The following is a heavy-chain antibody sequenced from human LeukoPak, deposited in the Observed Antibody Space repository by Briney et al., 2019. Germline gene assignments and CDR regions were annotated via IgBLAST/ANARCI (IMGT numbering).Heavy chain of an antibody. J-gene: IGHJ2*01. D-gene: IGHD6-19*01. CDR2: IYTRGST. Sequence: KSSETLSLTCTLSGGFISRYYWSWIRQPAGEGLECIVRIYTRGSTNYNPSRKGRVTIPVAKSKNQCSLKRAPLTPADSAFYYVATGRSGYWYTVFWGRGSMVTVSS. V-gene: IGHV4-4*07. CDR3: ATGRSGYWYTVF. CDR1: GGFISRYY.